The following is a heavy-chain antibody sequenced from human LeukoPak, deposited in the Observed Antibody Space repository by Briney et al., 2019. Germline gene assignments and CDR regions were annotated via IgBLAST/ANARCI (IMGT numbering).Heavy chain of an antibody. V-gene: IGHV4-39*07. Sequence: SETLSPTCAVSGDSLTNTNYLWAWIRQPPGKGLEWIATIAYTGRTYYTPSLRSRVTISQDTSENKFSLILTSVTAADTAMYYCATDSGWLGGQRFDYWGQGTLVPVSS. CDR2: IAYTGRT. CDR1: GDSLTNTNYL. J-gene: IGHJ4*02. CDR3: ATDSGWLGGQRFDY. D-gene: IGHD3-10*01.